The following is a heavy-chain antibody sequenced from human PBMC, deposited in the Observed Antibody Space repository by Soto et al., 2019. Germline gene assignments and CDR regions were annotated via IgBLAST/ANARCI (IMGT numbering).Heavy chain of an antibody. CDR1: GFTFSNAW. Sequence: GGSLRLSCAASGFTFSNAWMSWVRQAPGKGLEWVGRIKSKTDGGTTDYAAPVKGRFTISRDDSKNTLYLQMNSLKTEDTAVHYCTTDFRDCSSTSCHPADYWGQGTLVTVSS. CDR2: IKSKTDGGTT. V-gene: IGHV3-15*01. J-gene: IGHJ4*02. CDR3: TTDFRDCSSTSCHPADY. D-gene: IGHD2-2*01.